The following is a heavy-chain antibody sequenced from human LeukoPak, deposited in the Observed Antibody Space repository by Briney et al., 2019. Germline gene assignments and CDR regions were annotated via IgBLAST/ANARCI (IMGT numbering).Heavy chain of an antibody. D-gene: IGHD2-15*01. J-gene: IGHJ4*02. CDR3: ARGRCGGGGCYFFDF. CDR2: INPNSGGT. V-gene: IGHV1-2*02. CDR1: GYTFTGYY. Sequence: ASVKVSCKASGYTFTGYYIHWVRQAPGQGLEWMGWINPNSGGTNYAQKFQGRVTMTRDTSISTAYMELSRLRSDDTAVYYCARGRCGGGGCYFFDFWGQGTLVTVSS.